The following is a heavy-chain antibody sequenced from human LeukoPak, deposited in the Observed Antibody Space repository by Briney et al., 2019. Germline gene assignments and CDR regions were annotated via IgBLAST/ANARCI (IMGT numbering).Heavy chain of an antibody. D-gene: IGHD4-17*01. CDR3: TTVGDDYGDYEWRY. CDR1: GLTFSNAW. CDR2: IKSKTDGGTT. J-gene: IGHJ4*02. V-gene: IGHV3-15*01. Sequence: GGSLRLSCAASGLTFSNAWMSWVRQAPGKGLEWVGRIKSKTDGGTTDYAAPVKGRFTISRDDSKNTLYLQMNSLKTEDTAVYYCTTVGDDYGDYEWRYWGQGTLVTVSS.